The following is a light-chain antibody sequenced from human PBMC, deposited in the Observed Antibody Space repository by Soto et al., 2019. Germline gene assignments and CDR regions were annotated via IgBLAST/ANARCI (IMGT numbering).Light chain of an antibody. Sequence: EFVLTQSPVTLSLSPGERATLSCRASQSFRGLLAWYQQRPAQAPRLLIYDAYNRATGIPPRFSGSGSGTDFTLTISSLEPEDSAVYYCQQRHMWPITFGQGTRLEIK. CDR1: QSFRGL. CDR3: QQRHMWPIT. CDR2: DAY. J-gene: IGKJ5*01. V-gene: IGKV3-11*01.